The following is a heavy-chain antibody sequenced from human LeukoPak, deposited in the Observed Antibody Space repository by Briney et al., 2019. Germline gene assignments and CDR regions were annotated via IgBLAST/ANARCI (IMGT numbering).Heavy chain of an antibody. CDR1: GFTLSSYS. D-gene: IGHD2-15*01. V-gene: IGHV3-48*01. CDR2: ISSSRSTI. J-gene: IGHJ4*02. Sequence: GGSMRPSCAAAGFTLSSYSVNWVSPAAGKWLEWVSYISSSRSTINYADSVEGRLTISRDNAKNSLYLQMNSLRAEDTAVYYCARDRLGYCSGGSCFFDYWVQGTLVTVPS. CDR3: ARDRLGYCSGGSCFFDY.